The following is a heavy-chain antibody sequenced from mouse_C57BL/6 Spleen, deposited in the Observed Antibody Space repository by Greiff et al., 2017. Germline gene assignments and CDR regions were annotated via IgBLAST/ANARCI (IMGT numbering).Heavy chain of an antibody. CDR2: FYPGSGSI. D-gene: IGHD1-1*01. V-gene: IGHV1-62-2*01. CDR1: GYTFTEYT. J-gene: IGHJ1*03. CDR3: ARHGLRYYGSSSWYFDV. Sequence: LVESGAELVKPGASVKLSCKASGYTFTEYTIHWVKQRSGQGLEWIGWFYPGSGSIKYNEKFKDKATLTADKSSSTVYMELSRLTSEDSAVYFCARHGLRYYGSSSWYFDVWGTGTTVTVSS.